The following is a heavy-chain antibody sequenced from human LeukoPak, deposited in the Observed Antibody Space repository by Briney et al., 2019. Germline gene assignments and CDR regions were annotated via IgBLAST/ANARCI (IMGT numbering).Heavy chain of an antibody. J-gene: IGHJ4*02. CDR2: IIPLFGSP. Sequence: ASVKVSCKASGYTFTSYGISWVRQAPGQGLEWLGGIIPLFGSPNYAQSVQGRVTITADESSTTAYMELSSLRSEDTAVYYCALSRTSGTYYTSSCDYWGQGTLVTVSS. D-gene: IGHD3-10*01. CDR3: ALSRTSGTYYTSSCDY. V-gene: IGHV1-69*13. CDR1: GYTFTSYG.